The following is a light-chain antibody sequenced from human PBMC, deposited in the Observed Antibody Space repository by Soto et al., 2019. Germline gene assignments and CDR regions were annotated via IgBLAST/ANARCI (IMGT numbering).Light chain of an antibody. CDR3: HQYDNPLYT. CDR1: QDISNY. J-gene: IGKJ2*01. CDR2: DAS. V-gene: IGKV1-33*01. Sequence: DIQMTQSPSSLSASVGDRVTITCQASQDISNYLNWYQQKPGKAPKLLIYDASNLETGVPSRFSGSGSGTEFTFTISSLQPEDIATYYCHQYDNPLYTFGQGTKLEIK.